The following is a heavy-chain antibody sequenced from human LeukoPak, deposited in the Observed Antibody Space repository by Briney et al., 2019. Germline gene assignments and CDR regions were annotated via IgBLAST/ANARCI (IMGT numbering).Heavy chain of an antibody. CDR3: AREGVVPAAKVGVFDY. J-gene: IGHJ4*02. CDR2: MNPNSGNT. Sequence: RASVKVSCKASGYTFTGYYMHWVRQAPGQGLEWMGWMNPNSGNTGYAQKFQGRVTMTRDTSTSTVYMELSSLRSEDTAVYYCAREGVVPAAKVGVFDYWGQGTLVTVSS. V-gene: IGHV1-8*02. D-gene: IGHD2-2*01. CDR1: GYTFTGYY.